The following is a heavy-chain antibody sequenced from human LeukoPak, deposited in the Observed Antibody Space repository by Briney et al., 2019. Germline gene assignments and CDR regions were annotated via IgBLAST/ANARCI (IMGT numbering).Heavy chain of an antibody. CDR3: TREGMSKLMATMDAFDI. CDR2: IRSKAYGGTT. D-gene: IGHD5-24*01. Sequence: GGSLRLSCTASGFTFGDYAMSWVRQAPGKGLEWVGFIRSKAYGGTTEYAASVKGRFTISRDDSKSIACLQMNSLKTEDTAVYYCTREGMSKLMATMDAFDIWGQGTMVTVSS. CDR1: GFTFGDYA. J-gene: IGHJ3*02. V-gene: IGHV3-49*04.